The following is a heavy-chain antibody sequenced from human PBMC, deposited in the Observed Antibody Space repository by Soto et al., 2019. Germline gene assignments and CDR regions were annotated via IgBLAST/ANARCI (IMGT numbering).Heavy chain of an antibody. CDR2: IISVNDKT. J-gene: IGHJ4*01. D-gene: IGHD2-8*02. CDR3: ASCCRSCTGLDSSADFAY. V-gene: IGHV1-3*01. CDR1: GYIFTDFG. Sequence: ASVKVSCKASGYIFTDFGIHWVRQAPGQRLEWLGWIISVNDKTLYSPKFQGRLAITRDTSANTAYMDLYSLRSEDSAVYYCASCCRSCTGLDSSADFAYWGHGSFVTVCS.